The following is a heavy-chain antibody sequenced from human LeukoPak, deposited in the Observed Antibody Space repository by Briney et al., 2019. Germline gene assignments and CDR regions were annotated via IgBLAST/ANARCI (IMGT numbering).Heavy chain of an antibody. CDR2: ISSSGSTI. CDR1: GFTFTTYW. CDR3: ATGTSGTYGSGSSYFDY. Sequence: GGSLRLSCAASGFTFTTYWMSWVRQAPGKGLEWVSYISSSGSTIYYADSVKGRFTISRDNAKNSLYLQMNSLRAEDTAVYYCATGTSGTYGSGSSYFDYWGQGTLVTVSS. D-gene: IGHD3-10*01. J-gene: IGHJ4*02. V-gene: IGHV3-48*04.